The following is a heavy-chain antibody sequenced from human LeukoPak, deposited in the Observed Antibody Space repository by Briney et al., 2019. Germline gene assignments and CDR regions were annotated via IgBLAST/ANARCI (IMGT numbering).Heavy chain of an antibody. CDR3: SRGVLYFDY. D-gene: IGHD3-10*01. V-gene: IGHV3-48*03. CDR2: ISSSGSTI. CDR1: RFTFSSYE. J-gene: IGHJ4*02. Sequence: GGSLRHSCAASRFTFSSYEIKWVRQAPGNGREGVSYISSSGSTIYYADSVKSRFTISRDNAKNSLYLQMNSLRAEETAVYYCSRGVLYFDYWGQGTLVTVSS.